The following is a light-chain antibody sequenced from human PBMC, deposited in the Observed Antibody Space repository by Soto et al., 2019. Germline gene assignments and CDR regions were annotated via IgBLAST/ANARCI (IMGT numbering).Light chain of an antibody. CDR3: QHYYGTRPT. CDR2: WAS. V-gene: IGKV4-1*01. CDR1: QSILYGSNSNNY. Sequence: IVMTQSPDSLAVSLGERATINCQSSQSILYGSNSNNYLAWYQRRPGQPPKLLIYWASTRGPGVPDRFSGSESVTDFTPTISTLQAEDVAVYYCQHYYGTRPTFGKGTTVESK. J-gene: IGKJ1*01.